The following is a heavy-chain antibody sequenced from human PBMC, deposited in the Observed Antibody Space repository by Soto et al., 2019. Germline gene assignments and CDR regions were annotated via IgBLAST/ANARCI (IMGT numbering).Heavy chain of an antibody. CDR2: IIPICGTA. V-gene: IGHV1-69*06. J-gene: IGHJ6*02. Sequence: GASVKVSCKASGGTFSSYAISWVRQAPGQGLEWMGGIIPICGTANYAQKFQGRVTITADKSTSTAYMELSSLRSEDTAVYYCARSGYCSSTSCPFYYYYGMDVWGQGTTVTVSS. D-gene: IGHD2-2*01. CDR1: GGTFSSYA. CDR3: ARSGYCSSTSCPFYYYYGMDV.